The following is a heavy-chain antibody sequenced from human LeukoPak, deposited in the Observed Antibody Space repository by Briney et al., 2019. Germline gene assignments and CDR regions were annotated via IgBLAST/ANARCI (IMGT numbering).Heavy chain of an antibody. D-gene: IGHD1-26*01. CDR3: VRSGSYFSK. J-gene: IGHJ4*02. V-gene: IGHV3-7*01. CDR1: ACIFSSHW. Sequence: GGSLRLSCAASACIFSSHWMSWVRQAPGKGLEWVANINLDGNDKNYVDSVKGRFTISRDNAKNSLYLQMDSLRAEDTAMYYCVRSGSYFSKWGQGTLVTVSS. CDR2: INLDGNDK.